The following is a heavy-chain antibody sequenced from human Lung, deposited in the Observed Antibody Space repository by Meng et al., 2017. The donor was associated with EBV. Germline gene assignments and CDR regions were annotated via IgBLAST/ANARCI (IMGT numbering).Heavy chain of an antibody. D-gene: IGHD1-26*01. CDR2: IYHSGST. CDR3: ANRREVRPYYFDS. CDR1: GGSISSSNW. Sequence: VQLRDAGPGLVKPSGTLSLTCAVSGGSISSSNWWSWVRQTPGKGLEWIGEIYHSGSTNYNPSLKSRITISVDESKNQFSLRLKSVTAADTAVYYCANRREVRPYYFDSWGQGTLVTVSS. J-gene: IGHJ4*02. V-gene: IGHV4-4*02.